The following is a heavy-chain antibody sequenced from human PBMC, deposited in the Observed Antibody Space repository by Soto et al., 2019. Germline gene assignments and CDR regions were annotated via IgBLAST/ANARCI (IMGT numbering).Heavy chain of an antibody. CDR1: GFTFDDYA. D-gene: IGHD5-18*01. CDR3: AKAVGSYGNFDY. Sequence: EVQLVESGGGLVQPGRSLRLSCAASGFTFDDYAMHWVRQAPGKGLEWVSRISWNSGSIGYADSVKGRFIISRDNAKNSLYLQMNSLTAEDTASYYCAKAVGSYGNFDYWGQGTLVTVSS. V-gene: IGHV3-9*01. J-gene: IGHJ4*02. CDR2: ISWNSGSI.